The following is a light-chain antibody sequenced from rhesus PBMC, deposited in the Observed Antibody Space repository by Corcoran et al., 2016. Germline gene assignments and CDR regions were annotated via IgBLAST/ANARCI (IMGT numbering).Light chain of an antibody. Sequence: DIMLTQTPLSLPVTPGEPASISCRSSQSLLESYGYTHLHWYRQMPGQSSHLLIYLGSKRASGVPDRFNGSGSAKDFTMKVSRVEVEDVGVYYCMQTLQPPYSFVQGAKVEIK. CDR1: QSLLESYGYTH. J-gene: IGKJ2*01. CDR3: MQTLQPPYS. CDR2: LGS. V-gene: IGKV2-78*01.